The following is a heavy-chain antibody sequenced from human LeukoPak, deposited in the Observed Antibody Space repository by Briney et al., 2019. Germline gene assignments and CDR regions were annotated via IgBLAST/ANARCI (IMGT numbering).Heavy chain of an antibody. J-gene: IGHJ4*02. D-gene: IGHD6-19*01. V-gene: IGHV1-46*01. CDR2: INPSGGST. CDR1: GYTFTSYD. CDR3: ARDFRQWLAPYYFDY. Sequence: PGASVKVSCKASGYTFTSYDINWVRQATGQGLEWMGIINPSGGSTSYAQKFQGRVTITRDTSASTAYMELSSLRSEDTAVYYCARDFRQWLAPYYFDYWGQGTPVTVSS.